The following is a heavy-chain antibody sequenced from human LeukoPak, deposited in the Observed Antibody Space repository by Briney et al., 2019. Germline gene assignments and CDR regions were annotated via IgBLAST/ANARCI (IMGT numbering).Heavy chain of an antibody. D-gene: IGHD6-13*01. V-gene: IGHV4-61*08. Sequence: PSETLSLTCTVSGGSISSGGYYWSWIRQPPGKGLDWIGYIYHSGSTNYNPSLKSRVTISVDTSKNQFSLKLTSVTAADTAVYYCARVDRYSSNWLYFDFWGQGTLVTVSS. CDR2: IYHSGST. CDR1: GGSISSGGYY. CDR3: ARVDRYSSNWLYFDF. J-gene: IGHJ4*02.